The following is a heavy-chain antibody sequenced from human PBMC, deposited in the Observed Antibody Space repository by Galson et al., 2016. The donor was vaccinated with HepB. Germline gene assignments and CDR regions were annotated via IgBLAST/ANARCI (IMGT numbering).Heavy chain of an antibody. CDR3: ARGNYNAGSPRPHWFDP. V-gene: IGHV3-11*05. J-gene: IGHJ5*02. CDR2: ISSSSSYT. Sequence: SLRLSCAASGFTFSDYYMNWIRQAPGKGLEWVSYISSSSSYTNYADSVKGRFTISRDNAKNSLYLKMNSLRAEDTAVYYCARGNYNAGSPRPHWFDPWGQGTLVTVSS. CDR1: GFTFSDYY. D-gene: IGHD3-10*01.